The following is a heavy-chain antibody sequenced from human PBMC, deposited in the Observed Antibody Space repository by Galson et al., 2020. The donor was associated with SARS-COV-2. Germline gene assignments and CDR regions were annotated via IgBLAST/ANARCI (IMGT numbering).Heavy chain of an antibody. D-gene: IGHD3-22*01. CDR3: ARDGITMIITYFDF. V-gene: IGHV3-21*01. Sequence: GESLKISCAASGFPFSSYTMHCVRQAPGKGLEWVSSISSSSRYIYYADSMKGRFTISRDNAKNSLYLQMNSLRAEDTAVYYCARDGITMIITYFDFWGQGTPVTVSS. CDR2: ISSSSRYI. J-gene: IGHJ4*02. CDR1: GFPFSSYT.